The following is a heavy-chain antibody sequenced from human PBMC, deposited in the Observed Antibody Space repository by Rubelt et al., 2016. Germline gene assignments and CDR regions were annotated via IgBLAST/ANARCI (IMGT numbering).Heavy chain of an antibody. V-gene: IGHV3-21*04. J-gene: IGHJ4*02. D-gene: IGHD3-16*01. CDR3: ARDGAYYDYVWGSYY. CDR2: ISSSSSYI. Sequence: KGLEWVSSISSSSSYIYYADSVKGRFTISRDNAKNSLYLQMNSLRAEDTAVYYCARDGAYYDYVWGSYYWGQGTLVTVSS.